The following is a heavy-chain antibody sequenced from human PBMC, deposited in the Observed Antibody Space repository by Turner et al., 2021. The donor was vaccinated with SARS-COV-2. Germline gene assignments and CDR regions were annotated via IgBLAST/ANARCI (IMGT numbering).Heavy chain of an antibody. CDR2: INPSAGST. CDR3: ALTSGTYYVFFDY. Sequence: QVQLVQSGAEVKKPGASVKVSCKASGYTFTNYYIPWVRQAPGQGLEWMGIINPSAGSTSYAQKFQGRVTMTRDTSTSTVYMDLSSLTPDDTAVYYCALTSGTYYVFFDYWGQGAQVTVSS. J-gene: IGHJ4*02. CDR1: GYTFTNYY. D-gene: IGHD1-26*01. V-gene: IGHV1-46*01.